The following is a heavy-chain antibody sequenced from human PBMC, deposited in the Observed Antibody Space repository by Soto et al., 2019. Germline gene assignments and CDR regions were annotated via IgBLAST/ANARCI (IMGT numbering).Heavy chain of an antibody. J-gene: IGHJ6*02. CDR3: ARIPYCSSTRCFSYYGMDV. CDR2: IYYSGST. Sequence: QVQLQESGPGLVKPSQTLFLTCTVSGGSISSGGYYWSWIRQHPGKGLEWIGYIYYSGSTYYNPSLKSRFTISVDTSKNQFSLKLSSVTAADTAVYYCARIPYCSSTRCFSYYGMDVWGQGTTVTVSS. V-gene: IGHV4-31*03. D-gene: IGHD2-2*01. CDR1: GGSISSGGYY.